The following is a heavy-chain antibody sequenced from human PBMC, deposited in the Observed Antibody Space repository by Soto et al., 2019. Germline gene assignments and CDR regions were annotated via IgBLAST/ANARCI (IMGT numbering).Heavy chain of an antibody. CDR1: GGSISSSSYY. J-gene: IGHJ4*02. D-gene: IGHD2-21*01. CDR3: ARGNVVAIDY. V-gene: IGHV4-30-2*01. CDR2: IYHSGST. Sequence: SETLSLTCTVSGGSISSSSYYWGWIRQPPGKGLEWIGYIYHSGSTYYNPSLKSRVTISVDRSKNQFSLKLSSVTAADTAVYYCARGNVVAIDYWGQGTLVTVFS.